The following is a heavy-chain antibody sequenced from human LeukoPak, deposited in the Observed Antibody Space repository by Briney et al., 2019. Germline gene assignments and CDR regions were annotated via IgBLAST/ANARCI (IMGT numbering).Heavy chain of an antibody. J-gene: IGHJ3*02. D-gene: IGHD3-3*01. CDR2: ISGSGGST. CDR1: GFTFSSYA. Sequence: QTGGSLRLSCAASGFTFSSYAMSWVRQAPGKGLEWASAISGSGGSTYYADSVKGRFTISRDNSKNTPYLQMNSLRAEDTAVYYCAKDWSGYDAFDIWGQGTMVTVSS. CDR3: AKDWSGYDAFDI. V-gene: IGHV3-23*01.